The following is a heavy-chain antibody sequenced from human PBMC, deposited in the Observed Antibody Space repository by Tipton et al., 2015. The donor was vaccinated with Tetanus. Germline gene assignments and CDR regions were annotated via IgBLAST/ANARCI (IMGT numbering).Heavy chain of an antibody. Sequence: QLVQSGAEVKKPGESLRISCKVSGYNFTIYWIGWVRQMPGKGLEWMGIIYPGDSKTRYSPSFQGQVTISADRSISTAYLHWSSLKASDTAMYYCARRRTTTALSYYFDSWGQGTLVTVSS. D-gene: IGHD4-17*01. CDR3: ARRRTTTALSYYFDS. CDR2: IYPGDSKT. CDR1: GYNFTIYW. J-gene: IGHJ4*02. V-gene: IGHV5-51*01.